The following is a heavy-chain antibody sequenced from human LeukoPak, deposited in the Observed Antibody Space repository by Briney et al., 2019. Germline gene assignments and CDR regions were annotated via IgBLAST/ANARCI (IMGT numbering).Heavy chain of an antibody. V-gene: IGHV4-61*02. CDR1: GGSISSGSYY. Sequence: SETLSLTCTVSGGSISSGSYYWSWIRQPAGKGLEWIGRIYTSGSTNYNPSLKSRVTISVDTSKNQFSLKLSSVTAADTAVYYCARMTTVTNFDYWGQGTLVTVSS. CDR2: IYTSGST. CDR3: ARMTTVTNFDY. J-gene: IGHJ4*02. D-gene: IGHD4-17*01.